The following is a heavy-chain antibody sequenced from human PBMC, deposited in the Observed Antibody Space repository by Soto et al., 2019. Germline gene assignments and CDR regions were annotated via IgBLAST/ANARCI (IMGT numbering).Heavy chain of an antibody. Sequence: QVQLVQSGAEVKKPGASVKVSCKASGYTFTSYGISWVRQAPGQGLEWMGWISAYNGNTNYAQKLQGRVIMTRDTSTSTAYSELRSLRSDDTAVYYCARDHGSGKNLGRWEDYWGQGTLVTFSS. J-gene: IGHJ4*02. CDR2: ISAYNGNT. D-gene: IGHD3-10*01. CDR3: ARDHGSGKNLGRWEDY. V-gene: IGHV1-18*01. CDR1: GYTFTSYG.